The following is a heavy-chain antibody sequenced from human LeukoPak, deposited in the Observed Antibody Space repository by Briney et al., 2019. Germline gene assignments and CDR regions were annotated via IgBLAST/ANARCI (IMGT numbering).Heavy chain of an antibody. J-gene: IGHJ4*02. CDR2: IYHSGST. CDR1: GGSISRGGYS. Sequence: SETLSLTCAVSGGSISRGGYSWSWIRQPPGKGLEWIGYIYHSGSTYYNPSLKSRVTISVDRSKNQFSLKLSSVTAADTAVYYRARHFEWDVYFDYWGQGTLVTVSS. D-gene: IGHD1-26*01. CDR3: ARHFEWDVYFDY. V-gene: IGHV4-30-2*01.